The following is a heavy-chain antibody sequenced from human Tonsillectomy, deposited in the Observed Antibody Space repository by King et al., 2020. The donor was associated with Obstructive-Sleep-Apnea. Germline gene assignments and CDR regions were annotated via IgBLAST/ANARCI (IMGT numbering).Heavy chain of an antibody. CDR1: GGSISSYY. Sequence: QLQESGPGLVKPSETLSLTCTVSGGSISSYYWSWLRQPPGKGLEWIGYINYSGSTNYNPSLKSRVTISVDTSKNQFSLKLSSVTAADTAVYYCASKPCGGDCYSSWYFDLWGRGTLVIVSP. V-gene: IGHV4-59*01. CDR3: ASKPCGGDCYSSWYFDL. D-gene: IGHD2-21*02. J-gene: IGHJ2*01. CDR2: INYSGST.